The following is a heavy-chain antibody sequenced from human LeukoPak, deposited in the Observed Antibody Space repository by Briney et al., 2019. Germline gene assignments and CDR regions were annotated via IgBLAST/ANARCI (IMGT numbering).Heavy chain of an antibody. J-gene: IGHJ4*02. CDR1: GFTFDDYG. CDR2: IRYDGSNK. D-gene: IGHD4-17*01. V-gene: IGHV3-30*02. CDR3: AKAITFYGDYGEAFDY. Sequence: GGSLRLSCAASGFTFDDYGMSWVRQAPGKGLEWVAFIRYDGSNKYYPDSVKGRFTISRDNSKNTLYLQMNSLRAEDTAVYYCAKAITFYGDYGEAFDYWGQGTLVTVSS.